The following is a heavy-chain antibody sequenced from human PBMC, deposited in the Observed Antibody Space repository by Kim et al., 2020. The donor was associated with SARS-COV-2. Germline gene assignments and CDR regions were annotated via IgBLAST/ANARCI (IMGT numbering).Heavy chain of an antibody. CDR1: GGTFSSYA. CDR2: IIPIFGTA. Sequence: SVKVSCKASGGTFSSYAISWVRQAPGQGLEWMGGIIPIFGTANYAKKFQGRVTITADESTSTAYMELSSLRSEDTAVYYCARGSQWLVLRGYFQHWGQGTLVTVSS. CDR3: ARGSQWLVLRGYFQH. J-gene: IGHJ1*01. D-gene: IGHD6-19*01. V-gene: IGHV1-69*13.